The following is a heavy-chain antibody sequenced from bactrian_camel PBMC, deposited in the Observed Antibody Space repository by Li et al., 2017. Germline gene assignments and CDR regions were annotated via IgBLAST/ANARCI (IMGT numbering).Heavy chain of an antibody. CDR1: GFYD. CDR2: ISTGGDST. V-gene: IGHV3S40*01. Sequence: DVQLVESGGGLVQPGGSLTLSCERIGFYDMSWVRQAPGKGLEWVSAISTGGDSTYYAESVKGRFTISKDNAKSTLYLEMKSLKPEDTAVYFCAAVSGYWGQGTQVTVS. CDR3: AAVSGY. J-gene: IGHJ6*01.